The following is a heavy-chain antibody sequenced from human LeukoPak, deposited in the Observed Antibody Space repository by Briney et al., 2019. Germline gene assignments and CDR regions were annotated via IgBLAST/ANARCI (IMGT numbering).Heavy chain of an antibody. D-gene: IGHD3-10*01. CDR2: ISSNGGST. V-gene: IGHV3-64D*09. J-gene: IGHJ6*02. CDR3: ARVSYYGSGSYFAYYYYYGMDV. CDR1: GFTFSSYA. Sequence: GGSLRLSCSASGFTFSSYAMHWVRQAPGKGLEYVSAISSNGGSTYYADSVKGRFTISRDNSKNTLYLQMSSLRAEDTAVYYCARVSYYGSGSYFAYYYYYGMDVWGQGTTVTVSS.